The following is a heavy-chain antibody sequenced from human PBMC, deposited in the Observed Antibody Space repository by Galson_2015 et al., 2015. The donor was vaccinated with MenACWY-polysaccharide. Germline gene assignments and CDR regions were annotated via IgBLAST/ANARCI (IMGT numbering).Heavy chain of an antibody. CDR2: ISWHSGTS. D-gene: IGHD3-10*01. CDR3: AKDAGGGSLEWYGLDV. Sequence: SLRLSCAASGFTFEDYAMHWVRQAPGKGLEWVSGISWHSGTSGYADSVRGRFIISRDNANNSLYLQMNNLRTEDTALYYCAKDAGGGSLEWYGLDVWGQGTPVTVSS. CDR1: GFTFEDYA. J-gene: IGHJ6*02. V-gene: IGHV3-9*01.